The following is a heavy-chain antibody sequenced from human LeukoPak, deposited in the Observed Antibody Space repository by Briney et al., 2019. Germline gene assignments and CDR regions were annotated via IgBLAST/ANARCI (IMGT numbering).Heavy chain of an antibody. Sequence: GGSLRLSCAASGFTFSSYAMSWVRQAPGEGLEWVSAISGSGGSTYYADSVKGRFTISRDNSKNTLYLQMNSLRAEDTAVYYCANVPATDYYYYGMDVWGQGTTVTVSS. V-gene: IGHV3-23*01. J-gene: IGHJ6*02. CDR3: ANVPATDYYYYGMDV. D-gene: IGHD2-15*01. CDR1: GFTFSSYA. CDR2: ISGSGGST.